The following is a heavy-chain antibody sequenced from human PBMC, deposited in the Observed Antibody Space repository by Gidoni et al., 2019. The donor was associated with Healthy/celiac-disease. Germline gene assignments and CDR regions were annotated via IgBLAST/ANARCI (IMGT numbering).Heavy chain of an antibody. CDR2: INPNSGGT. CDR3: ARVGYCSGGSCYSGPGGDYYYYYGMDV. Sequence: QVQLVQSGAEVKKPGASVKVSCKASGYTFTGYYMHWVRQAPGQGLEWMGWINPNSGGTNYAQKFQGRVTMTRDTSISTAYMELSRLRSDDTAVYYCARVGYCSGGSCYSGPGGDYYYYYGMDVWGQGTTVTVSS. D-gene: IGHD2-15*01. J-gene: IGHJ6*02. V-gene: IGHV1-2*02. CDR1: GYTFTGYY.